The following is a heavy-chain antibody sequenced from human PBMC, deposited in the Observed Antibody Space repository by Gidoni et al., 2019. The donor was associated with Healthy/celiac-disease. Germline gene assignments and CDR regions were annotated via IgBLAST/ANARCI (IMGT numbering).Heavy chain of an antibody. D-gene: IGHD3-3*01. CDR3: AKSTIFGVAVYAFDI. J-gene: IGHJ3*02. CDR1: GFTFCRYA. CDR2: ISGSGGST. Sequence: EVQLLESGGGLVQPGGSLSLSCAASGFTFCRYAMSWVRQAPGKGLEWGAAISGSGGSTYYADSVKGRYTISRDNSKNTLYLQMNSLRAEDTAVYYCAKSTIFGVAVYAFDIWGQGTMVTVSS. V-gene: IGHV3-23*01.